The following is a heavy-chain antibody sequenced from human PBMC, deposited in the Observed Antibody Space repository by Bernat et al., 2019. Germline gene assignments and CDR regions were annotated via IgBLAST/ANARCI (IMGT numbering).Heavy chain of an antibody. V-gene: IGHV1-2*04. CDR2: INPNSGGT. J-gene: IGHJ6*02. CDR1: GYTFTGYY. Sequence: QVQLVQSGAEVKKPGASVKVSCKASGYTFTGYYMHWVRQAPGQGLEWMGWINPNSGGTNYAQKFQGWVTMTRDTSISTAYMGLSRLRSDDTAVYYCARSYYDSSGSQKGPNYYYYGMDVWGQGTTVTVSS. CDR3: ARSYYDSSGSQKGPNYYYYGMDV. D-gene: IGHD3-22*01.